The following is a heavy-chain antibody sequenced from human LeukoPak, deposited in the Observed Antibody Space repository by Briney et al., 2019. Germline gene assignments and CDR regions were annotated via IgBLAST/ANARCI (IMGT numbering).Heavy chain of an antibody. J-gene: IGHJ4*02. V-gene: IGHV3-15*05. D-gene: IGHD2/OR15-2a*01. CDR3: AAARNSNAYPLDY. CDR2: IRSNTDGGTT. Sequence: GGSLRLSCAASGFTFNDAWMSWVRQAPGKGLEWVGRIRSNTDGGTTVYAAPVKGRFTISRDDSKNTLSLQMNSLKTEDSAVYYCAAARNSNAYPLDYWGQGTLVTVSS. CDR1: GFTFNDAW.